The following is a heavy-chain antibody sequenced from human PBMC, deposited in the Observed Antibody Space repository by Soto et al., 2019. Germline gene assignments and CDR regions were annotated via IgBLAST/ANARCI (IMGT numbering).Heavy chain of an antibody. D-gene: IGHD5-18*01. Sequence: VASVKVSCKASGYTFTSYYMHWVRQAPGQGLEWMGIINPSGGSTSYAQKFQGRVTMTRDTSTSTVYMELSSLRSEDTAVYYCARGEFIEYSYGPGSGYWGQGRLVTVSS. J-gene: IGHJ4*02. CDR1: GYTFTSYY. V-gene: IGHV1-46*01. CDR3: ARGEFIEYSYGPGSGY. CDR2: INPSGGST.